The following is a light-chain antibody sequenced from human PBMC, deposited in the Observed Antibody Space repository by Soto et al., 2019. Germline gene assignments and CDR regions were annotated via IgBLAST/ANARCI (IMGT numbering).Light chain of an antibody. Sequence: QSALTRSASVSGSPGQSITISCTGTSSDVGSYNLVSWYQQHPGNAPKLMIYEGSKRPSGVSNRFSGSKSGNTASLTISGLQAEDEADYYCCSYAGGTTGAVFGGGTKLTVL. CDR1: SSDVGSYNL. CDR2: EGS. CDR3: CSYAGGTTGAV. V-gene: IGLV2-23*01. J-gene: IGLJ2*01.